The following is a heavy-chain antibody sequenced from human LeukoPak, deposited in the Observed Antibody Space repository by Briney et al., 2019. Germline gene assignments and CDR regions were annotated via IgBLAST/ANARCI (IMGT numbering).Heavy chain of an antibody. Sequence: GGSLRLSCAASGFTVSSKYMSWVRQAPGKGLEWVSVIYSGGSTYYADSVKGRFTISRDNSKNTLYLQMNSLKAEDTAVYYCARGPPNWGYDYWGPGTLVTVSS. D-gene: IGHD7-27*01. CDR3: ARGPPNWGYDY. CDR2: IYSGGST. V-gene: IGHV3-53*01. J-gene: IGHJ4*02. CDR1: GFTVSSKY.